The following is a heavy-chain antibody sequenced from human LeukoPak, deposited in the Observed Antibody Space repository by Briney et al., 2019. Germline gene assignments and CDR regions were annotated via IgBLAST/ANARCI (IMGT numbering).Heavy chain of an antibody. CDR1: GGTFTSYY. D-gene: IGHD1-1*01. CDR3: ARELHVERDDY. Sequence: ASVKVSCKASGGTFTSYYMHWVRQAPGQGLEWMGIINPSGGSTSYAQKFQGRVTMTRDTSTSTVYMELSSLRSEDTAVYYCARELHVERDDYWGQGTLVTVSS. CDR2: INPSGGST. J-gene: IGHJ4*02. V-gene: IGHV1-46*01.